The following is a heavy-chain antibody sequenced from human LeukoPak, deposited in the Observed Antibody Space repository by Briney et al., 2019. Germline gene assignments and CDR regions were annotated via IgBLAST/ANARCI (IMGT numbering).Heavy chain of an antibody. V-gene: IGHV3-23*01. CDR1: GFTFSIYA. J-gene: IGHJ4*02. D-gene: IGHD4-17*01. CDR2: IRGSGGST. CDR3: AKLLNDYGDYYFDY. Sequence: GGSLRLSCAASGFTFSIYAMSWVRQAPGKGLEWVSAIRGSGGSTYYADSVKGRFTISRDNSKNTLYLQVNSLRAEDTAVYYCAKLLNDYGDYYFDYWGQGTLVTVSS.